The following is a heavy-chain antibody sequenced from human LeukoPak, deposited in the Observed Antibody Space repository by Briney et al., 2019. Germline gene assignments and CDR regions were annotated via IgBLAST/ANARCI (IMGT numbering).Heavy chain of an antibody. V-gene: IGHV4-4*07. Sequence: SETLSLTCTVSGDSVSTYYWSWIRQPAGKGLEWIGRIYSSVSTNYNPSLKSRVTISVDTSKNQFSLKLSSVTAADTAVYYCATTGIAVAGTMPDAFDIWGQGTMVTVSS. CDR2: IYSSVST. CDR3: ATTGIAVAGTMPDAFDI. D-gene: IGHD6-19*01. J-gene: IGHJ3*02. CDR1: GDSVSTYY.